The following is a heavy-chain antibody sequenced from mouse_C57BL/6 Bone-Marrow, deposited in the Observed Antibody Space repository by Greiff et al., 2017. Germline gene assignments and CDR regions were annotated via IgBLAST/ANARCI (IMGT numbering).Heavy chain of an antibody. CDR1: GYTFTSYT. CDR2: INPSGGYT. J-gene: IGHJ2*01. Sequence: VQLQQPGAELVRPGASVKLSCKASGYTFTSYTMHWVKQRPVQGLEWIGNINPSGGYTEYNQKFKDKAQLTADKSSSTAYMQLSSLTSEDSAVYDCASKWGCDYRGQGATLTVSA. D-gene: IGHD1-3*01. CDR3: ASKWGCDY. V-gene: IGHV1-4*01.